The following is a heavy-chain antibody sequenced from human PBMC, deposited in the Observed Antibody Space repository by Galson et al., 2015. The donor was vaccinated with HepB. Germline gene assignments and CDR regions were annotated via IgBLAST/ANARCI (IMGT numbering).Heavy chain of an antibody. CDR1: GDSISSSNYY. V-gene: IGHV4-39*01. CDR2: IYYSGSIHYST. CDR3: ARHANYYGSGYYYKEPYYFDY. J-gene: IGHJ4*01. D-gene: IGHD3-10*01. Sequence: ETLSLTCTVSGDSISSSNYYWGWIRQPPGRGLEWIGSIYYSGSIHYSTNYNPSLKSRVTISVDTSKNQFSLNLNSVTAADTAVYYCARHANYYGSGYYYKEPYYFDYWGHGTLVTVSS.